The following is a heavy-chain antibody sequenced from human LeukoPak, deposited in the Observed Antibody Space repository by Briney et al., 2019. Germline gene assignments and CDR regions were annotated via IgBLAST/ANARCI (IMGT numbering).Heavy chain of an antibody. CDR3: ARALSWTTESYYYMDV. Sequence: ASVKVSCKASGYTFTSYDINWVRQATVQGLEWMGLMNPNSGNIGYAQKFQGRVTMTENTSITTAYMELSSLRSEDTAVYYCARALSWTTESYYYMDVWGKGTTVTVSS. CDR1: GYTFTSYD. J-gene: IGHJ6*03. V-gene: IGHV1-8*01. D-gene: IGHD3/OR15-3a*01. CDR2: MNPNSGNI.